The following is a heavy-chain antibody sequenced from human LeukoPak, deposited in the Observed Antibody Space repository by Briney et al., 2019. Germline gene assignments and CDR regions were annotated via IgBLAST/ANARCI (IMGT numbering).Heavy chain of an antibody. Sequence: GGSLRLSCAASGFTFSSYSMNWVRQAPGKGLEWVSSISSSSSYIYYADSVKGRFTISRDNAKNSLYLRMNSLRAEDTALYYCAKVDNYYDSSGYYANWGQGTLVTVSS. CDR1: GFTFSSYS. CDR3: AKVDNYYDSSGYYAN. V-gene: IGHV3-21*04. J-gene: IGHJ4*02. CDR2: ISSSSSYI. D-gene: IGHD3-22*01.